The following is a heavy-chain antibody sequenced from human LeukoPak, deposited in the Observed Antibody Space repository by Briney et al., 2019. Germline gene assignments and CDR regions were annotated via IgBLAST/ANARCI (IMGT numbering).Heavy chain of an antibody. V-gene: IGHV1-18*01. D-gene: IGHD3-22*01. CDR3: ARAATPDYYDGSGYANY. CDR1: GYTFTSYG. CDR2: ISAYNGNT. Sequence: ASVKVSCKASGYTFTSYGISWVRQAPGQGLEWMGWISAYNGNTNYAQKLQGRVTMTTDTSTSTAYMELRSLRSDDTAVYYCARAATPDYYDGSGYANYWGQGTLVTVSS. J-gene: IGHJ4*02.